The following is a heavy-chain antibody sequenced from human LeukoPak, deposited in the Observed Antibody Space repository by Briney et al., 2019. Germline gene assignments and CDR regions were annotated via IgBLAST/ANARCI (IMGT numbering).Heavy chain of an antibody. J-gene: IGHJ4*02. D-gene: IGHD5-18*01. V-gene: IGHV3-30-3*01. Sequence: PGGSLRLSCAASGFTFSSYAMSWVRQAPGKGLEWVAVISYDGSNKYYADSVKGRFTISRDNSKNTLYLQMNSLRAEDTAVYYCARDPATHHPDTASDYWGQGTLVTVSS. CDR2: ISYDGSNK. CDR3: ARDPATHHPDTASDY. CDR1: GFTFSSYA.